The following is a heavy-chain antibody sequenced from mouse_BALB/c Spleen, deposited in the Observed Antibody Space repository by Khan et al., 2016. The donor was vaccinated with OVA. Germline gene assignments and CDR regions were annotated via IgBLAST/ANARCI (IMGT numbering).Heavy chain of an antibody. CDR2: IYYSGTV. CDR1: GISITSGNYR. V-gene: IGHV3-5*02. Sequence: EVELVESGPGLVKPSQTVSLTCTVTGISITSGNYRWSWIRPFPGNKLEWIGNIYYSGTVTYNPSLTIRTTITRDTSKNQFFLEMNSLTAEDTATYYCARDYGSLYWFFDVWGAGTTVTVSS. J-gene: IGHJ1*01. CDR3: ARDYGSLYWFFDV. D-gene: IGHD1-1*01.